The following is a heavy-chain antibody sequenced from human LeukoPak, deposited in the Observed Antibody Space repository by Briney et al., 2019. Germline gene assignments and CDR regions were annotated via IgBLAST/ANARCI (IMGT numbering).Heavy chain of an antibody. CDR3: ARVSEWELLSQKDYFDY. Sequence: GASVKVSCKASGYTFTSYYMHWVRQAPGQGLEWMGWINPNSGGTNYAQKFQGRVTMTRDTSISTAYMELSRLRSDDTAVYYCARVSEWELLSQKDYFDYWGQGTLVTVSS. CDR1: GYTFTSYY. V-gene: IGHV1-2*02. J-gene: IGHJ4*02. CDR2: INPNSGGT. D-gene: IGHD1-26*01.